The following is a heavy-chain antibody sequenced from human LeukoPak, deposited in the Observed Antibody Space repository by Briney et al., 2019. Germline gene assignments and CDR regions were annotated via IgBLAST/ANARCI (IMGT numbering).Heavy chain of an antibody. CDR2: INHSGST. CDR3: ARIRPRTTKMFNWFDP. V-gene: IGHV4-34*01. J-gene: IGHJ5*02. Sequence: TSETLSLTCAVYGGSLSGYYWSWIRQPPGKGLEWIGEINHSGSTNYNPSLKSRVTISVDTSKNQFSLKLSSVTAADTAVYYCARIRPRTTKMFNWFDPWGQGTLVTVSS. CDR1: GGSLSGYY. D-gene: IGHD1-7*01.